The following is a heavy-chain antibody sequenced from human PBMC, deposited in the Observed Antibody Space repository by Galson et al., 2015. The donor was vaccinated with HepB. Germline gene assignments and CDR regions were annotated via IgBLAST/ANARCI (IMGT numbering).Heavy chain of an antibody. Sequence: SVKVSCKVSGYTLTELSMHWVRQAPGKGLEWMGGFDPEDGETIYAQKFQGRVTMTEDTSTDTAYMELSSLRSEDTAVYYCATDSDHGSGSYFGYFQHWGQGTLVTXSS. CDR1: GYTLTELS. CDR3: ATDSDHGSGSYFGYFQH. V-gene: IGHV1-24*01. J-gene: IGHJ1*01. CDR2: FDPEDGET. D-gene: IGHD1-26*01.